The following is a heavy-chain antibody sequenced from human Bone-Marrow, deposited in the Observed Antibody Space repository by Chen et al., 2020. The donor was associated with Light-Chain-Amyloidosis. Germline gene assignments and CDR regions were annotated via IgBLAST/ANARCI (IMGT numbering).Heavy chain of an antibody. D-gene: IGHD3-22*01. J-gene: IGHJ4*02. CDR3: ARSYDSSGYLAYYFDY. CDR1: GGSTSSYY. Sequence: QVQLQESGPGLVKPSETLSLTCTVSGGSTSSYYWSWIRQPAGKGLEWIGRIYTSGSTNYNPSLKSRVTMSVDTSKNQFSLKLSSVTAADTAVYYCARSYDSSGYLAYYFDYWGQGTLVTVSS. CDR2: IYTSGST. V-gene: IGHV4-4*07.